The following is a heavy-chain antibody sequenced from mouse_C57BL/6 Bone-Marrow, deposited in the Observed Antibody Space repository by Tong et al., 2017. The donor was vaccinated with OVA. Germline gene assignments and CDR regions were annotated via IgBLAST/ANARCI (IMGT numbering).Heavy chain of an antibody. CDR1: GYTFTSYY. D-gene: IGHD1-2*01. CDR3: ARGPTAIDY. V-gene: IGHV1-69*02. Sequence: VQLQESGPELVKPGASVRISCKASGYTFTSYYIHWVKQRPGQGLEWIGEIDPSDSYTNYNQKFKGKATLTVDKSSSTAYMQLSSLTSEDSAVYYCARGPTAIDYWGQGTTLTVSS. CDR2: IDPSDSYT. J-gene: IGHJ2*01.